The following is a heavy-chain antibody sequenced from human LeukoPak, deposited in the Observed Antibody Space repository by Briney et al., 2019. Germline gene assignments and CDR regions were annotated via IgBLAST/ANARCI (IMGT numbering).Heavy chain of an antibody. CDR1: GFTVSPNY. J-gene: IGHJ4*02. CDR3: ASASCSGSSCYSGYFDY. CDR2: IYRGGST. V-gene: IGHV3-53*01. Sequence: GRSLRLSCAASGFTVSPNYMSWVRQAPGKGLEWVSVIYRGGSTYYADSVRDRFTISRDNSKNTLYLQMNSLRAEDTAVYYCASASCSGSSCYSGYFDYWGQGTLVTVSS. D-gene: IGHD2-15*01.